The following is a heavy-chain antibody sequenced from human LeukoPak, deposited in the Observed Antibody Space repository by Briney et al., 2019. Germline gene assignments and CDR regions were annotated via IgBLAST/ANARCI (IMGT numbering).Heavy chain of an antibody. V-gene: IGHV3-23*01. CDR2: ISGSGGST. Sequence: GGSLRLSCAASGFTFSSYGMSWVRQAPGKGLEWVSAISGSGGSTYYADSVKGRFTISRDNSKNTLYLQMNSLRAEDTAVYYCAKGNSSSGGFNYWGQGTLVTVSS. CDR1: GFTFSSYG. CDR3: AKGNSSSGGFNY. J-gene: IGHJ4*02. D-gene: IGHD6-6*01.